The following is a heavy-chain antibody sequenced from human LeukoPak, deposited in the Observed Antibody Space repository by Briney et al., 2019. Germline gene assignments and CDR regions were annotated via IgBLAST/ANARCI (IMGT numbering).Heavy chain of an antibody. Sequence: ASVKVSCKASGYTFTGYYMHWMRQAPGLGREWMGWINPNSGSTNYAQKFQGRVTMARDTSISTAYMELSRLRSDDTAIYYCAREKDYGDFHFDLWGRGTLVTVSS. V-gene: IGHV1-2*02. J-gene: IGHJ2*01. D-gene: IGHD4-17*01. CDR3: AREKDYGDFHFDL. CDR1: GYTFTGYY. CDR2: INPNSGST.